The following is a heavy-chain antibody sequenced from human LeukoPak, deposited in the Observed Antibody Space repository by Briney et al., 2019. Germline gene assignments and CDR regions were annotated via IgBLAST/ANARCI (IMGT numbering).Heavy chain of an antibody. CDR3: ARVPSYCSGGSCFSGWNWFDP. D-gene: IGHD2-15*01. V-gene: IGHV1-2*02. CDR2: INPNSGGT. Sequence: ASVKVSCKASGYTFTGYYMHWVRQAPGQGLEWMGWINPNSGGTNYAQKFQGRVTMTRDTSISTAYMELSRLRSDDTAVYYCARVPSYCSGGSCFSGWNWFDPWGQGTPVTVSS. J-gene: IGHJ5*02. CDR1: GYTFTGYY.